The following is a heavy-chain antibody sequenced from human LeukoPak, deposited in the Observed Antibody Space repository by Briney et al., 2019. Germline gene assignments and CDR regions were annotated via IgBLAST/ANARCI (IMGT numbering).Heavy chain of an antibody. Sequence: ASVTVSCKASGGTFSSYAISWVRQAPGQGLKWMGGIIPIFGTANYAQKFQGRVTITTDESTSTAYMELSSLRSEDTAVYYCARGSCSSTSCPMCYWGQGTLVTVSS. J-gene: IGHJ4*02. D-gene: IGHD2-2*01. V-gene: IGHV1-69*05. CDR3: ARGSCSSTSCPMCY. CDR1: GGTFSSYA. CDR2: IIPIFGTA.